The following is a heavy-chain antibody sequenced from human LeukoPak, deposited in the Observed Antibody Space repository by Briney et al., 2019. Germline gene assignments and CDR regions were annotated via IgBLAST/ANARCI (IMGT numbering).Heavy chain of an antibody. D-gene: IGHD3-10*01. V-gene: IGHV4-59*01. CDR1: GGSISSYY. J-gene: IGHJ5*02. CDR3: ARVTGSLSFDP. Sequence: PSETLSLTCTVSGGSISSYYRSWIRQPPGKGLEWIGYIYYSGSTNYNPSLKSRVTISVDTSKNQFSLKLSSVTAADTAVYYCARVTGSLSFDPRGQGTLVTVSS. CDR2: IYYSGST.